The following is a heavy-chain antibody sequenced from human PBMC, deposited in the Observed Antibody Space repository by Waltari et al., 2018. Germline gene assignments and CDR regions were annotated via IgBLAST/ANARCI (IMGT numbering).Heavy chain of an antibody. CDR1: GGTFSSYA. D-gene: IGHD2-15*01. CDR3: ARDLRLYCSGGSCYSKDAFDI. V-gene: IGHV1-69*10. J-gene: IGHJ3*02. CDR2: FIPILGIA. Sequence: QVQLVQSGAEVKKPGSSVKVSCKASGGTFSSYAISWVRQAPGQGLEWMGGFIPILGIANYAQKFQGRVTITADKSTSTAYMELSSLRSEDTAVYYCARDLRLYCSGGSCYSKDAFDIWGQGTMVTVSS.